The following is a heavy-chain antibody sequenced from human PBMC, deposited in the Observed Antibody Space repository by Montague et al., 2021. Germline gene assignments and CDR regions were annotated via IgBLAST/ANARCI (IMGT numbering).Heavy chain of an antibody. Sequence: PALVKPTQTLTLTCTFSGFSLTTSGVGVGWIRQPPGKALEWLALIYWDDDKRYSPSLKSRLTITKDTSKHQVVLTMTNMDPVDTATYYCAHRQGGYDLWYWGQGTLVTVSS. CDR1: GFSLTTSGVG. CDR2: IYWDDDK. V-gene: IGHV2-5*02. D-gene: IGHD5-12*01. CDR3: AHRQGGYDLWY. J-gene: IGHJ4*02.